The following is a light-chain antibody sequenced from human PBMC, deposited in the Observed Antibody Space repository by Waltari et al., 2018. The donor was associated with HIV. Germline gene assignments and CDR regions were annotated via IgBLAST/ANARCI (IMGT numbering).Light chain of an antibody. J-gene: IGLJ3*02. V-gene: IGLV4-3*01. CDR2: VKSEGSH. Sequence: LPVLTQPPSASALLGASIKLTCTLSSEHSTYTIEWYQQRPGRSPHYIMKVKSEGSHSKGDGIPDRFMGSSSGADRYLTFSNLQSDDEADYYCAAWDDSLSGGVFGGGTKLTVL. CDR3: AAWDDSLSGGV. CDR1: SEHSTYT.